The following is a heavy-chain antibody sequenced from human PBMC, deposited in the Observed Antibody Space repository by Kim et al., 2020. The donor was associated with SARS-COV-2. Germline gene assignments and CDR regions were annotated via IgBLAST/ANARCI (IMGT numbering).Heavy chain of an antibody. CDR1: GYTLTEFY. D-gene: IGHD5-18*01. V-gene: IGHV1-24*01. CDR2: IDPEDGET. Sequence: ASVKVSCKVSGYTLTEFYMHWVRQAPGQGLEWMGGIDPEDGETNYAQKFQGRVTMTEDTSTDTAYMELSSLRSEDTAVYYCATGPPIQFGWFDPWGQGTLVTVSS. CDR3: ATGPPIQFGWFDP. J-gene: IGHJ5*02.